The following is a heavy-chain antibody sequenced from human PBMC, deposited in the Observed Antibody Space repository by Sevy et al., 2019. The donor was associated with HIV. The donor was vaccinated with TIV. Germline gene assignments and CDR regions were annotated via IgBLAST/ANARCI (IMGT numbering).Heavy chain of an antibody. Sequence: GGSLRLSCAASGFTFSSYAMHWVRQAPGKGLEWVAVISYDGSNKYYADSVKGRFTISRDNSKNTLYLQMNSLRAEDTAVYYCARDISLPTTVTRGEGNAFDIWGQGTMVTVSS. D-gene: IGHD4-17*01. CDR2: ISYDGSNK. V-gene: IGHV3-30-3*01. CDR3: ARDISLPTTVTRGEGNAFDI. J-gene: IGHJ3*02. CDR1: GFTFSSYA.